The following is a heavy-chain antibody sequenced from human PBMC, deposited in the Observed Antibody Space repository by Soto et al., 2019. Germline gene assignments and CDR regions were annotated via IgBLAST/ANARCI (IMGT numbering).Heavy chain of an antibody. D-gene: IGHD5-12*01. V-gene: IGHV3-48*01. CDR1: GFNFDDYA. CDR3: ARADSGYAHGYYYYGMDV. CDR2: ISSSSSTI. Sequence: PGGSLRLSCAASGFNFDDYAMHWVRQIPGKGLEWVSYISSSSSTIYYADSVKGRFTISRDNAKNSLYLQMNSLRAEDTAVYYCARADSGYAHGYYYYGMDVWGQGTTVTVSS. J-gene: IGHJ6*02.